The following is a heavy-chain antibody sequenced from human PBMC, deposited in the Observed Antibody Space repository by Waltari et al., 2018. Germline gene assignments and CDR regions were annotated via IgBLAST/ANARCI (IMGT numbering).Heavy chain of an antibody. V-gene: IGHV4-4*07. CDR1: GGSISSYY. Sequence: QVQLQESGPGLVKPSETLSLPCTVPGGSISSYYWRWIQQPAGKGLEWIGRIYTSGSTNYNPSLKSRVTMSVDTSKNQFSLKLSSVTAADTAVYYCAGGSGSYVLDYWGQGTLVTVSS. J-gene: IGHJ4*02. D-gene: IGHD3-10*01. CDR3: AGGSGSYVLDY. CDR2: IYTSGST.